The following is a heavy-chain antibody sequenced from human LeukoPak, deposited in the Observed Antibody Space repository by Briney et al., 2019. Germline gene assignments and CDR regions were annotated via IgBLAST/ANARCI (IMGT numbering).Heavy chain of an antibody. V-gene: IGHV3-64*01. Sequence: GGSLRLSCAASGFTFSSYAMHWVRQAPGKGLEYVLAISSNGGSTYYANSVKGRFTISRDNSKNTLYLQMGSLRAEDMAVYYCASRIGGSYNYYYYYGMDVWGQGTTVTVSS. CDR2: ISSNGGST. D-gene: IGHD2-15*01. CDR1: GFTFSSYA. J-gene: IGHJ6*02. CDR3: ASRIGGSYNYYYYYGMDV.